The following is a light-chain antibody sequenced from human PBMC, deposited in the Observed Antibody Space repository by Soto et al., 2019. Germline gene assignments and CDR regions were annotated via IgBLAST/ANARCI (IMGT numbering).Light chain of an antibody. J-gene: IGLJ2*01. V-gene: IGLV2-23*01. CDR1: SSDVGSYNL. CDR3: CSYVGSGTLNVA. Sequence: QSVLTQPASVSGSPGQSITISCTGISSDVGSYNLVSWYQQHPGKAPKLMIYEDTKRPSGVSNRFSGSKSGNTASLTISGLQAEDEADYYCCSYVGSGTLNVAFGGGTKLTVL. CDR2: EDT.